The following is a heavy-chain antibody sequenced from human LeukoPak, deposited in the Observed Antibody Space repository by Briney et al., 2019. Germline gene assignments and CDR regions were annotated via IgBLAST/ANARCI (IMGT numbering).Heavy chain of an antibody. CDR2: IIRDGGST. D-gene: IGHD3-16*01. V-gene: IGHV3-43*02. CDR1: GFTFYDYV. J-gene: IGHJ4*02. CDR3: AKGFVGGAPDS. Sequence: PGGSLRLSCAASGFTFYDYVMHWVRHAPGKGLVWVSLIIRDGGSTYYADSVKGRLSIGRDHNQNSLYLHMYSLRTDDTVLYYFAKGFVGGAPDSWGQGTLVTVSS.